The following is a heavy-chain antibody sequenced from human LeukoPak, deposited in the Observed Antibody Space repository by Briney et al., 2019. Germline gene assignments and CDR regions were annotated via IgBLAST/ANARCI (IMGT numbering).Heavy chain of an antibody. CDR2: ISGSGGNT. CDR3: ANVQEMDIVLPPFHS. J-gene: IGHJ4*02. Sequence: QTGGSVTLSCSASGFTFSNIPMRWLGQVPGKGLVWWSAISGSGGNTFYADSVKGRFTISRDNSKNTLYLQVNSLRAADTAIYYCANVQEMDIVLPPFHSWGQGNLVTVSS. CDR1: GFTFSNIP. V-gene: IGHV3-23*01. D-gene: IGHD5-12*01.